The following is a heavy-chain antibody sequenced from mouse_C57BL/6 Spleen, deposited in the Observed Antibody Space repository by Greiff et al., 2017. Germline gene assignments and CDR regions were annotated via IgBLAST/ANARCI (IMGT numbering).Heavy chain of an antibody. Sequence: VQVVESGPGLVAPSQSLSITCTVSGFSLTSYGVHWVRQPPGKGLEWLVVIWSDGSTTYNSALKSRLSISKDNSKSQVFLKMNSLQTDDTAMYYCARHPLRYGYAMDYWGQGTSVTVSS. D-gene: IGHD1-1*01. CDR3: ARHPLRYGYAMDY. CDR1: GFSLTSYG. J-gene: IGHJ4*01. V-gene: IGHV2-6-1*01. CDR2: IWSDGST.